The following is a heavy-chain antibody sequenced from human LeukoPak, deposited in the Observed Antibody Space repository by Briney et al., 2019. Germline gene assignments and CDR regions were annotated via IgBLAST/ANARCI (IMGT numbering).Heavy chain of an antibody. D-gene: IGHD5-18*01. CDR1: GMTFSSFW. J-gene: IGHJ4*02. V-gene: IGHV3-7*01. CDR3: AKFRGYSYGPIGY. CDR2: IKPDVSEK. Sequence: GGSLRLSCAASGMTFSSFWMSWVRQAAGKGLEWVAHIKPDVSEKYYLDSVKGRFTVSRDNAKNSLYLQMNSLRAEDTAVYYCAKFRGYSYGPIGYWGQGTLVTVSS.